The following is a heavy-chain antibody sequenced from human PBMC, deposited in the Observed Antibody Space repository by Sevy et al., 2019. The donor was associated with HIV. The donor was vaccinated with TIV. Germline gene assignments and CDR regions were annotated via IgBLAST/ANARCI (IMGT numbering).Heavy chain of an antibody. J-gene: IGHJ6*02. CDR1: GGTFSSYA. D-gene: IGHD3-22*01. Sequence: ASVKVSCKASGGTFSSYAISWVRQAPGQGLEWMGGIIPIFGTANYSQKFQGRVTITADESTSTAYMELSSLRSEDTAVYYCARGHHYYDSSGYYFSGMDVWGQGTTVTASS. V-gene: IGHV1-69*13. CDR2: IIPIFGTA. CDR3: ARGHHYYDSSGYYFSGMDV.